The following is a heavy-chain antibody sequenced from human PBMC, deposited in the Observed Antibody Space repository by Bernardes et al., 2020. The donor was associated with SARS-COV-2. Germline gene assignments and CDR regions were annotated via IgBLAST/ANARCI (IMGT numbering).Heavy chain of an antibody. CDR3: ARSVTYADAFDI. V-gene: IGHV1-69*13. CDR2: IIPLFGTA. Sequence: SVKVSCKASGGTFSSYAIIWVRQAPGQGLECVGGIIPLFGTANYPQKFQGRVTITADDSTSTAYMDLSSLRSEDTAMYYCARSVTYADAFDIWGQGTMVTVSS. CDR1: GGTFSSYA. J-gene: IGHJ3*02. D-gene: IGHD2-2*01.